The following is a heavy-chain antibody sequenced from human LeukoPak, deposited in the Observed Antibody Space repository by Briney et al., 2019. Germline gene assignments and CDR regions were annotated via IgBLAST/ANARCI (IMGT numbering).Heavy chain of an antibody. CDR1: GGSISGSPYY. J-gene: IGHJ4*02. V-gene: IGHV4-39*01. Sequence: SETLSLTCTVSGGSISGSPYYWGWIRQPPGKGLGWIGSIYHSGNTYYNPSLKSRLTMSVDTSKNQFSLKLSSVTAADTAVYFCARHFRSGWYIFNFWGQGTLVTVSS. CDR2: IYHSGNT. CDR3: ARHFRSGWYIFNF. D-gene: IGHD6-19*01.